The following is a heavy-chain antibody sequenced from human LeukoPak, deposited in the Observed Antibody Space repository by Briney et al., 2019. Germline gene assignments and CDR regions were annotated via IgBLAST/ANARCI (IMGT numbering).Heavy chain of an antibody. J-gene: IGHJ4*02. CDR2: IHSGGTT. D-gene: IGHD5-12*01. Sequence: PGGSLRLSCAASGFTVSNNYMSWVRQAPGKGLEWVSVIHSGGTTNYAASVQGRFTISRDNSKTTVYLHMNSLRAEDTAVYYCARDSDSGYGPFASWGQGTLVTVSS. CDR1: GFTVSNNY. CDR3: ARDSDSGYGPFAS. V-gene: IGHV3-53*01.